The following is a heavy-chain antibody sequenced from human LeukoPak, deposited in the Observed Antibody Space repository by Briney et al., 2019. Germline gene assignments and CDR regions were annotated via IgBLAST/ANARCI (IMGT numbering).Heavy chain of an antibody. V-gene: IGHV3-21*01. CDR1: GFTFITYS. Sequence: GGSLRLSCAASGFTFITYSMNWVRQAPGKGLEWVSSVSSTSSYIYCADSVKGRFTISRDNAKNSLSLQMNSLRAEDTAVYYSARGTGYYDRSFDYWGQGTLVTVSS. CDR3: ARGTGYYDRSFDY. D-gene: IGHD3-22*01. CDR2: VSSTSSYI. J-gene: IGHJ4*02.